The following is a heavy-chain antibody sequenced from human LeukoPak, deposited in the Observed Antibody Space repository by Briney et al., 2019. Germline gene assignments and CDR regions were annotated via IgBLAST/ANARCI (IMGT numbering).Heavy chain of an antibody. J-gene: IGHJ4*02. CDR2: IYTTGST. CDR3: ARGRDGFMSDFDS. V-gene: IGHV4-4*07. D-gene: IGHD3-10*02. CDR1: GGSIRSYY. Sequence: PETLSLTCTVSGGSIRSYYWNWIRQPAGKGLEWIGRIYTTGSTYYNPSLKSRVTMSVDTSKNQFSLKLRSLTAADTAVYYCARGRDGFMSDFDSWGQGTLVTVSS.